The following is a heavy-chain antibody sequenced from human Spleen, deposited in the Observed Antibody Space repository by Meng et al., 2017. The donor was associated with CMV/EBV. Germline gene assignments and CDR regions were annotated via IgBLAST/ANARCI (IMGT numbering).Heavy chain of an antibody. CDR1: GGSIRGGGYW. D-gene: IGHD4-23*01. CDR2: IYQSGST. Sequence: CTVFGGSIRGGGYWWSWIRQKRGKGMEWIGYIYQSGSTYYNPSHRSRVTISVDTSKNQFSLKLSSVTAADTAVYYCASQTINSYFDYWGQGALVTVSS. V-gene: IGHV4-31*03. CDR3: ASQTINSYFDY. J-gene: IGHJ4*02.